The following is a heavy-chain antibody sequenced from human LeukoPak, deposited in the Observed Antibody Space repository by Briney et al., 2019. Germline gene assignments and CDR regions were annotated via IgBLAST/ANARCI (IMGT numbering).Heavy chain of an antibody. CDR2: ISSSGDAI. CDR3: ARAATEDGYNSGY. J-gene: IGHJ4*02. CDR1: GFTFSAYD. Sequence: PGRSLRPSCAASGFTFSAYDMNWVRQAPGKGLEWVSYISSSGDAIYYTDSVKGRFSTSRDNAKNSLYLQMNSLRAEDTAVYYCARAATEDGYNSGYWGQGTLVTVSS. D-gene: IGHD5-24*01. V-gene: IGHV3-48*03.